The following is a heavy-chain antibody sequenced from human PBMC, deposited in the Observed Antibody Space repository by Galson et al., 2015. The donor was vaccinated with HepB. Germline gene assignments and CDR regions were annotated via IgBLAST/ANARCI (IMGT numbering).Heavy chain of an antibody. J-gene: IGHJ3*02. D-gene: IGHD3-22*01. Sequence: SLRLSCAASGFTFDDYAMHWVRQAPGKGLEWVSGISWNSNNIDYADSVKGRFTISRDNAKNSLYLQMNSLRAEDTAFYYCAKDIRYMIGVVNGAFDIWGQGTKVTVSS. CDR1: GFTFDDYA. CDR3: AKDIRYMIGVVNGAFDI. CDR2: ISWNSNNI. V-gene: IGHV3-9*01.